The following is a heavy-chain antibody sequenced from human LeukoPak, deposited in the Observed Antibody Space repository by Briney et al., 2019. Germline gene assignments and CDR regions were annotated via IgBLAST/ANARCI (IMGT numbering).Heavy chain of an antibody. J-gene: IGHJ4*02. CDR1: GLSLSDYS. CDR3: GGGSGSYFDAAYDY. V-gene: IGHV3-21*01. D-gene: IGHD3-10*01. CDR2: ISSGSTYI. Sequence: GGSLRLSCAASGLSLSDYSMNWVRQAPGKGLEWVSSISSGSTYIFYPDSVKGRFTISRDNAKNSLYLQMDSLRAEDTAVYYCGGGSGSYFDAAYDYWGQGILVTVSS.